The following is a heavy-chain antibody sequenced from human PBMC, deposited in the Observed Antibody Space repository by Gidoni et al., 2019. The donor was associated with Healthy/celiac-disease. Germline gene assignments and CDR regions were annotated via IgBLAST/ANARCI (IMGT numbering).Heavy chain of an antibody. CDR3: AKARRIGLLWFGELGDY. CDR2: ISYDGSNK. J-gene: IGHJ4*02. D-gene: IGHD3-10*01. Sequence: QVQLVESGGGVVQPGRSLRLSCAASGFTFSSYGMHWVRPAPGKGLEWVAVISYDGSNKYYADSVKGRFTISRDNSKNTLYLQMNSLRAEDTAVYYCAKARRIGLLWFGELGDYWGQGTLVTVSS. CDR1: GFTFSSYG. V-gene: IGHV3-30*18.